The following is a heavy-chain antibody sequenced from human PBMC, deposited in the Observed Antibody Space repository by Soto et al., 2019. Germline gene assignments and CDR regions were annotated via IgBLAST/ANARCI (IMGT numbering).Heavy chain of an antibody. D-gene: IGHD2-15*01. CDR3: ARDTMVALDY. CDR1: GYTFTSYA. V-gene: IGHV1-3*05. CDR2: INAGNGNT. J-gene: IGHJ4*02. Sequence: QVQRVQSGAEEKKPGASVKVSCKASGYTFTSYAMHWVRQAPGQRLEWMGWINAGNGNTKYSQKFQGRVTITRDTSASTAYMELSSLRSEDTAVYYCARDTMVALDYWGQGTLVTASS.